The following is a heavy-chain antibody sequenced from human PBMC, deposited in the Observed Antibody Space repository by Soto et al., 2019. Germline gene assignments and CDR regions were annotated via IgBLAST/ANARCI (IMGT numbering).Heavy chain of an antibody. V-gene: IGHV1-69*01. CDR2: IIPIFRTA. J-gene: IGHJ4*02. CDR3: AKTRSHVTSHYLVVDD. Sequence: QVHLLQSGAEVKKPGSSMKVSCKASGGTFSSFTISWVRQAPGQGREWMGGIIPIFRTAKYAQKFQGRVTVTADEAASTAYMQLTRLSAEDTAVYYCAKTRSHVTSHYLVVDDWGQGTLVTVSS. CDR1: GGTFSSFT. D-gene: IGHD3-9*01.